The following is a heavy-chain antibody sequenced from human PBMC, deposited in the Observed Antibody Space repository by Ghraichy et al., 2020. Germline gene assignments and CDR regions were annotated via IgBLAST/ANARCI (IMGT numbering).Heavy chain of an antibody. D-gene: IGHD2-2*01. V-gene: IGHV1-18*01. Sequence: ASVKVSCKASGYTFTSYGISWVRQAPGQGLEWMGWISAYNGNTNYAQKLQGRVTMTTDTSTSTAYMELRSLRSDDTAVYYCARANPSVVVPAAKRGMDVWGQGTTVTVSS. CDR3: ARANPSVVVPAAKRGMDV. J-gene: IGHJ6*02. CDR1: GYTFTSYG. CDR2: ISAYNGNT.